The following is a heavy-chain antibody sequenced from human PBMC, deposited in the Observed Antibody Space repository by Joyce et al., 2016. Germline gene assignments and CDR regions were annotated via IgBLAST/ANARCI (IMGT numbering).Heavy chain of an antibody. Sequence: EVHLVESGGGLVKPGGSLRLSCAASGFTFSNYNMNWVRQAPGKGLEWVSSINSGTTYKYYADSVRGRFTISRDNAKNSLYLQMNSLRAEDTAVYYCARDLGYFDYWGQGTLVTVSS. CDR2: INSGTTYK. CDR3: ARDLGYFDY. J-gene: IGHJ4*02. CDR1: GFTFSNYN. V-gene: IGHV3-21*01.